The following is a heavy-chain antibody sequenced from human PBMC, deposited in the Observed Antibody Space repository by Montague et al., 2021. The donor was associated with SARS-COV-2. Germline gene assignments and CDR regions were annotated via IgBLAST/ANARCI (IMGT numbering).Heavy chain of an antibody. V-gene: IGHV4-4*07. Sequence: SETLSLTCTVSGGSISNYYWRWIRQPAGKGLEWIGRIYASGNTKYNPSLKSRVTMSVDTSKNQFSLKLSSVTAADTAVYYCARGRPRSYYYDTVTYTGGGDGMDVWGQGTTVTVSS. CDR3: ARGRPRSYYYDTVTYTGGGDGMDV. D-gene: IGHD3-22*01. J-gene: IGHJ6*02. CDR1: GGSISNYY. CDR2: IYASGNT.